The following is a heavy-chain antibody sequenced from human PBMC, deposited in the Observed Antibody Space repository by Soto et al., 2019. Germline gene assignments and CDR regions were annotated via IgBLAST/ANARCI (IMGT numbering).Heavy chain of an antibody. CDR1: GFTFSSYA. CDR2: ISGSGGST. Sequence: GGSLSLSCAASGFTFSSYAMSWVRQAPGKGLEWVSAISGSGGSTYYADSVKGRFTISRDNSKNTLYLQMNSLRAEDTAVYYCAKDGNDFWNPKQNWFDPWGQGTLVTVSS. D-gene: IGHD3-3*01. CDR3: AKDGNDFWNPKQNWFDP. V-gene: IGHV3-23*01. J-gene: IGHJ5*02.